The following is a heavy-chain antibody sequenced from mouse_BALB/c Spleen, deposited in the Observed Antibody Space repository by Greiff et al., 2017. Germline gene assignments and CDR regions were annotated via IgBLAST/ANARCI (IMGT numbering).Heavy chain of an antibody. V-gene: IGHV5-6-4*01. CDR1: GFTFSSYT. CDR3: TGTGTAY. J-gene: IGHJ3*01. Sequence: DVKLVESGGGLVKPGGSLKLSCAASGFTFSSYTMSWVRQTPEKRLEWVATISSGGSYTYYTDSVKGRFTISRDTAKNTLYLQMSSLKSEDTAMYYCTGTGTAYWGQGTLVTVSA. CDR2: ISSGGSYT. D-gene: IGHD4-1*01.